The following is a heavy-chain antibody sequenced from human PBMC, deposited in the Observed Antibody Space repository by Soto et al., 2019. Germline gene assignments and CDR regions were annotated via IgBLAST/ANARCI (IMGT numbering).Heavy chain of an antibody. J-gene: IGHJ4*02. CDR1: VDTFRGNA. Sequence: SVKVSCQASVDTFRGNAMHWVRQAPGQGLEWMGGIIPMFPTTNYAQKFKGRLTIYADKSTGTAYMEMTSLRSEDTAVYYCTKDGDSADYGYWGQGTLVTVSS. V-gene: IGHV1-69*06. CDR3: TKDGDSADYGY. CDR2: IIPMFPTT. D-gene: IGHD2-21*01.